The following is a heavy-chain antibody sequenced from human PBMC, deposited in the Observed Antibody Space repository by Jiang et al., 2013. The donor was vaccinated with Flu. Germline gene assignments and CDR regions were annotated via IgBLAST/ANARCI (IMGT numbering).Heavy chain of an antibody. CDR3: ARDRLFEYSSSALGY. CDR2: IWYDGSNK. D-gene: IGHD6-6*01. Sequence: GGGVVQPGRSLRLSCAASGFTFSSYGMHWVRQAPGKGLEWVAVIWYDGSNKYYADSVKGRFTISRDNSKNTLYLQMNSLRAEDTAVYYCARDRLFEYSSSALGYWGQGTLVTVSS. V-gene: IGHV3-33*08. CDR1: GFTFSSYG. J-gene: IGHJ4*02.